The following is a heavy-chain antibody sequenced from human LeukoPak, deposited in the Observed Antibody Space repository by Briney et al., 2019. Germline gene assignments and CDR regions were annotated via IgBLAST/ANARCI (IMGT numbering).Heavy chain of an antibody. J-gene: IGHJ4*02. CDR3: ARLTGAWSFDY. D-gene: IGHD1-1*01. CDR1: GYSFTSYW. CDR2: IYPGDSDT. V-gene: IGHV5-51*01. Sequence: GESLKISCKGSGYSFTSYWISWVRQMPGKGLEWMGIIYPGDSDTRYRPSLQGQVTISADKSISTAYLQWGSLKASDTAMYYCARLTGAWSFDYWGQGTLVTVSS.